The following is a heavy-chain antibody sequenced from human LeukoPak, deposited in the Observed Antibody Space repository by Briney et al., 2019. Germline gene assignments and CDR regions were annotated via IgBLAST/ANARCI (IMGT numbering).Heavy chain of an antibody. D-gene: IGHD1-1*01. CDR3: ARQNDRSHDS. Sequence: PSETLSLTCSVSGGSISRSSYYWGWIRQPPGKGLEWIGSIYYSGTTYSNPSLESRVTISVDTSKNQFSLKLRSVTAADTAVYYCARQNDRSHDSWGQGTLVTVSS. J-gene: IGHJ4*02. CDR2: IYYSGTT. CDR1: GGSISRSSYY. V-gene: IGHV4-39*01.